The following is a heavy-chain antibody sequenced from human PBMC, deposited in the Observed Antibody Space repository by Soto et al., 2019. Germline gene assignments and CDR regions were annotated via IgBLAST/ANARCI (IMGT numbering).Heavy chain of an antibody. D-gene: IGHD2-21*02. CDR2: MTGSGGDI. Sequence: PGGSLRVSCAASGFTFSIYAMMWVRQSPGKGQEWVAGMTGSGGDIRYADSVKGRFTISKDNSKNTLYLQMNSLRAEDTAMYYCAKDAVYGDGLWLAANWGQGTLVTVSS. V-gene: IGHV3-23*01. J-gene: IGHJ4*02. CDR3: AKDAVYGDGLWLAAN. CDR1: GFTFSIYA.